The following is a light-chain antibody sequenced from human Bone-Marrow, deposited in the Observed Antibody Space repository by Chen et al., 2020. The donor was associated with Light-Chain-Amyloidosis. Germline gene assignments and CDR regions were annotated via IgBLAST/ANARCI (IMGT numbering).Light chain of an antibody. CDR3: QVWDSSTVV. V-gene: IGLV3-1*01. CDR1: RLGDKH. CDR2: QDR. J-gene: IGLJ2*01. Sequence: YELTQPPSVSVSPGLTASITCSGKRLGDKHGCWYQQRPGQSPVLVMYQDRKRPSGIPARFSGSNSGNTATLTISGTQAMDEGDYYCQVWDSSTVVFGGGTKLTVL.